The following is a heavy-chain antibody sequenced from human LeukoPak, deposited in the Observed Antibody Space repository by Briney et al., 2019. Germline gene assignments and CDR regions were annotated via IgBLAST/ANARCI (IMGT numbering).Heavy chain of an antibody. D-gene: IGHD1-26*01. CDR1: GFIFSSYW. CDR3: AKTGSSRSDY. Sequence: PGGSLRLSCAASGFIFSSYWLYWVRQAPGKGLVWVSRINSDGSSTSYADSVKGRFTISRDNSKNTLFLQMNSLRAEDTAVYYCAKTGSSRSDYWGQGTLVTVSS. V-gene: IGHV3-74*01. J-gene: IGHJ4*02. CDR2: INSDGSST.